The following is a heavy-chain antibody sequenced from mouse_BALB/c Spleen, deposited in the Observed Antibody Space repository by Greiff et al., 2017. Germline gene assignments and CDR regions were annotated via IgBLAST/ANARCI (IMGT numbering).Heavy chain of an antibody. Sequence: EVKLVESGGGLVQPGGSRKLSCAASGFTFSSFGMHWVRQAPEKGLELVAYISSGRSTIYYADTVKGRFTISRDNPKNTLFLQMTSLRSEDTAMYYCARWGGNHYYAMDYWGQGTSVTVSS. CDR2: ISSGRSTI. V-gene: IGHV5-17*02. D-gene: IGHD2-1*01. J-gene: IGHJ4*01. CDR3: ARWGGNHYYAMDY. CDR1: GFTFSSFG.